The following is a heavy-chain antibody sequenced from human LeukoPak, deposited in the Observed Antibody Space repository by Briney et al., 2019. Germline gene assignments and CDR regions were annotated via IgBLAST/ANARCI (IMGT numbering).Heavy chain of an antibody. J-gene: IGHJ4*02. V-gene: IGHV3-30-3*01. CDR1: GFTFSSYA. CDR2: ISYDGSNK. D-gene: IGHD6-13*01. Sequence: GGSLRLSCAASGFTFSSYAMHWVRQAPGKGLEWVAVISYDGSNKYYADSVKGRFTISRDNSKNTLYLQMNSLRAEDTAVYYCARDWGGIAAAPDDYWGQGTLVTVSS. CDR3: ARDWGGIAAAPDDY.